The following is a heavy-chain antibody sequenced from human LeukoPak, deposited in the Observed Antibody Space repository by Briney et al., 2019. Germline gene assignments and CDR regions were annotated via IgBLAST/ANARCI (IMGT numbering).Heavy chain of an antibody. D-gene: IGHD3-3*01. CDR2: ISWNSGSI. Sequence: PGRSLRLSCAASGFTFDDYAMHWVRQAPGKGLEWVSGISWNSGSIGYADSVKGRFTISRDNAKNSLYLQMNSLRAEDTAVYYCARWGFLECSNWGQGTLVTVSS. J-gene: IGHJ4*02. CDR1: GFTFDDYA. CDR3: ARWGFLECSN. V-gene: IGHV3-9*01.